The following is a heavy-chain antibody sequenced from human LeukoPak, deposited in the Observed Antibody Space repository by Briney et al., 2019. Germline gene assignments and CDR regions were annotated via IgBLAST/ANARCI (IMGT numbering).Heavy chain of an antibody. V-gene: IGHV3-23*01. J-gene: IGHJ3*01. Sequence: GGSLRLSCAASGFSFRNYGMSWVRQAPGKGLEWVSGISGNGGRTYYADSVKGRFTISRDQSKNTSFLQMNSLRVEDTALYYCGKDPNGDYVGGFDFWGQGTMVTVSS. CDR1: GFSFRNYG. CDR3: GKDPNGDYVGGFDF. CDR2: ISGNGGRT. D-gene: IGHD3-16*01.